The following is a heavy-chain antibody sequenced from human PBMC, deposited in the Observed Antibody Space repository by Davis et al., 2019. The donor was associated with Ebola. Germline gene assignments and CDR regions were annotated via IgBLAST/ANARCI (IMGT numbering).Heavy chain of an antibody. J-gene: IGHJ2*01. D-gene: IGHD4-17*01. CDR3: ARHVNGDFWYFDL. CDR1: GFTFSSYG. CDR2: IWYDGRNK. V-gene: IGHV3-33*01. Sequence: GGSLRLSCAASGFTFSSYGLHWVRQPPGKGLEWVAVIWYDGRNKYYADSVKGRFTISRDNSKNTLYLQMNSLRAEDTAVYYCARHVNGDFWYFDLWGRGTRVTVSS.